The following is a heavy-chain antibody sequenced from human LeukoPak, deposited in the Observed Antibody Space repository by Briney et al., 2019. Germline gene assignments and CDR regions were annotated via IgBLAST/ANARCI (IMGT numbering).Heavy chain of an antibody. CDR3: ARVNWNYFDY. J-gene: IGHJ4*02. V-gene: IGHV3-30-3*01. Sequence: PGGSLRLSCAASGFSFSSYIMHWVRQAPGKGLEWVAFISYDGSNKYYADSVKGRFTISRDNSENTLYLQMNSLRAEDTAVYYCARVNWNYFDYWGQGTLVTVSS. CDR1: GFSFSSYI. CDR2: ISYDGSNK. D-gene: IGHD1-1*01.